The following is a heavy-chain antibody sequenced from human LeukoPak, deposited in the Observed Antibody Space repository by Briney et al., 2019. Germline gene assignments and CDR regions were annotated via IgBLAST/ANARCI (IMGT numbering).Heavy chain of an antibody. CDR1: GASISSSY. CDR2: IYYSGST. J-gene: IGHJ6*03. D-gene: IGHD1-26*01. V-gene: IGHV4-59*01. Sequence: DPSETLSPTCTVAGASISSSYCSWIRQPPGKGLQWIGYIYYSGSTNYNPSLKSRATISVDTSKNQFSLKLSSVTAADTAVYYCASSGSYYYYYRDVWGKGTTVTISS. CDR3: ASSGSYYYYYRDV.